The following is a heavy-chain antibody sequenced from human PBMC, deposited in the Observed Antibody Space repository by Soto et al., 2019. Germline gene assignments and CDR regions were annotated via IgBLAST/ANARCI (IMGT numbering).Heavy chain of an antibody. J-gene: IGHJ4*02. D-gene: IGHD6-6*01. CDR3: AISRPSSSSAPDY. V-gene: IGHV1-69*06. CDR2: IIPIFGTA. CDR1: GGTFSSYA. Sequence: SVKVSCKASGGTFSSYAISWVRQAPGQGLEWMGGIIPIFGTANYAQKFQGRVTITAGKSTSTAYMELSSLRSEDTAVYYCAISRPSSSSAPDYWGQGTLVTVSS.